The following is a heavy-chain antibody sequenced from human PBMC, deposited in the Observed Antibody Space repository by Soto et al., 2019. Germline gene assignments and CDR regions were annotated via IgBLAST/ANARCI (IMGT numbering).Heavy chain of an antibody. J-gene: IGHJ4*02. Sequence: PSETLSLTCAVFGESFKDSSWTWLRQPPGRGLEWIGEISHTGSTNYNPSLKSRVIISVDTSKNQFSLKLGSVTAADTALYYCETSTVAGALDYWGQGTQVTFSS. D-gene: IGHD4-17*01. CDR3: ETSTVAGALDY. CDR1: GESFKDSS. CDR2: ISHTGST. V-gene: IGHV4-34*01.